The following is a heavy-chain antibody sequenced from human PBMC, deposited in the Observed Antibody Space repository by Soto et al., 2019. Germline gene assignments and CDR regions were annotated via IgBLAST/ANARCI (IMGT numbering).Heavy chain of an antibody. D-gene: IGHD2-21*02. CDR3: ARRHYCRGDCTINPDYYYWMDV. CDR1: GYIFTDHC. CDR2: ICPGYSNI. Sequence: EVQVVQSGAEVKEPEESLKISCKGSGYIFTDHCIVWVRQMAGKGLEWVGIICPGYSNIIYSPSVQGQVTISADMSISTAYLQWSSLKASDTAIYYCARRHYCRGDCTINPDYYYWMDVWGQGTTVTVSS. V-gene: IGHV5-51*01. J-gene: IGHJ6*02.